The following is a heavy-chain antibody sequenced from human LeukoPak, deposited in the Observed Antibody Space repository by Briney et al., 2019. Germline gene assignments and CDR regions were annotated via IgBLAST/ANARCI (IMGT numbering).Heavy chain of an antibody. CDR1: GGTFSSYA. Sequence: SVKVSCKASGGTFSSYAISWVRQAPGQGLEWMGGIIPIFGTADYAQKFQGRVTITADESTSTAYMELSSLRSEDTAVYYCARDRDTAYYYYYMDVWGKGTTVTVSS. V-gene: IGHV1-69*13. CDR3: ARDRDTAYYYYYMDV. CDR2: IIPIFGTA. J-gene: IGHJ6*03. D-gene: IGHD5-18*01.